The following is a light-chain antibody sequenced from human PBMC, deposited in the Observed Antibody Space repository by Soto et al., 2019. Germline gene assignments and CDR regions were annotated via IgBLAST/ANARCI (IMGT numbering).Light chain of an antibody. CDR1: QSVSSY. V-gene: IGKV3-11*01. Sequence: EIVLTQSPATLSLSPGERVTLSCRASQSVSSYLAWYQQKPGQAPRLLIYDASNRATGIPARFSGSGSGTDFTLTISSLEPEDFAVYYCQQRSNLWTFGQGTKVEIK. J-gene: IGKJ1*01. CDR3: QQRSNLWT. CDR2: DAS.